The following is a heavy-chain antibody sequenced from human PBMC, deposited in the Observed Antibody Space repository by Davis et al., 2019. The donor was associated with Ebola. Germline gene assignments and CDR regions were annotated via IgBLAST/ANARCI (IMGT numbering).Heavy chain of an antibody. J-gene: IGHJ5*02. CDR3: ARGRKVAKMGSWFDP. D-gene: IGHD5-12*01. Sequence: ASVKVSCKASGYTFTSYGISWVRQAPGQGLEWMGWISAYNGNTNYAQKLQGRVTMTTDTSTSTAYMELRNLRSDDTAVYYCARGRKVAKMGSWFDPWGQGTLVTVSS. V-gene: IGHV1-18*01. CDR1: GYTFTSYG. CDR2: ISAYNGNT.